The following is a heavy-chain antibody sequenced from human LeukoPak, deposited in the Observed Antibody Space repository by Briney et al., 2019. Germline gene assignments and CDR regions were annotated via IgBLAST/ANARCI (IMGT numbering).Heavy chain of an antibody. J-gene: IGHJ4*02. CDR3: AKKRDIVATIRLWYFDY. CDR1: GFTFSSYG. D-gene: IGHD5-12*01. V-gene: IGHV3-23*01. CDR2: FRGSGGST. Sequence: GWSLSLSCASSGFTFSSYGMSWVREAPGKGLVWVSAFRGSGGSTYYADSVKGRFTISRDNSKNTLYLQMNSLRAEDTAVYYGAKKRDIVATIRLWYFDYWGQGTLVTVSS.